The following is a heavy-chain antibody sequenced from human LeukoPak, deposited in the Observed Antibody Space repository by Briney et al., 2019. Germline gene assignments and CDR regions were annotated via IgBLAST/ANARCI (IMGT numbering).Heavy chain of an antibody. J-gene: IGHJ5*02. D-gene: IGHD2/OR15-2a*01. CDR2: IYYSGST. V-gene: IGHV4-59*08. CDR1: GGSISSYY. Sequence: PSETLSLTCTVSGGSISSYYWSWIRQPPGKGLEWLGYIYYSGSTNYNPSLKSRVTISVDTSKNQFSLKLSSVTAADTAVYYCARHYFNWFDPWGQGTLVTVSS. CDR3: ARHYFNWFDP.